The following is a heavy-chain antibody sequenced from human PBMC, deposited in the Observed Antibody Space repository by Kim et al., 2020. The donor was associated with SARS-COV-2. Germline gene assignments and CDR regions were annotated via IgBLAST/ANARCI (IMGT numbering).Heavy chain of an antibody. CDR3: AKDRPFSATDY. D-gene: IGHD2-15*01. CDR2: IGGGGT. CDR1: GFSFSSNS. Sequence: GGSLRLSCAASGFSFSSNSMNWVRQAPGKGLEWVAAIGGGGTFYVDSVKGRFTISRDNAANSLFLQMDSLRVEDTAIYYCAKDRPFSATDYWGQGTLVTVSA. J-gene: IGHJ4*02. V-gene: IGHV3-21*01.